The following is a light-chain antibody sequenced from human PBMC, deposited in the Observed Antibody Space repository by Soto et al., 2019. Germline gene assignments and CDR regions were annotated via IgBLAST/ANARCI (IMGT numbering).Light chain of an antibody. CDR2: GAS. J-gene: IGKJ1*01. V-gene: IGKV3-20*01. CDR3: QQYGSWWT. CDR1: QSVSSSY. Sequence: EIVLTQSPGTLFLSPGERATLSCRASQSVSSSYLAWYQQKPGQAPRLLIYGASSRATGIPDRFSGSGSGTDFTLTISRLEPEDFAVYYCQQYGSWWTFGQGTKVEIK.